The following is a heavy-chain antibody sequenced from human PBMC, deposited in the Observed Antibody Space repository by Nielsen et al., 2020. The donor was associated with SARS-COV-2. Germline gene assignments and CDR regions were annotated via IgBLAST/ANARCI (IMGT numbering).Heavy chain of an antibody. CDR2: FSWNGGSI. J-gene: IGHJ4*02. V-gene: IGHV3-9*01. CDR1: GFTFDASA. Sequence: GGSLRLSCAASGFTFDASAMHWVRQAPGKGLEWVAGFSWNGGSIGSPDPWKGRFTISRANAKNSLYLQMNSLRAEDTALYYCAKDNTPVNSFPDYWGQGTLVTVSS. CDR3: AKDNTPVNSFPDY. D-gene: IGHD4-17*01.